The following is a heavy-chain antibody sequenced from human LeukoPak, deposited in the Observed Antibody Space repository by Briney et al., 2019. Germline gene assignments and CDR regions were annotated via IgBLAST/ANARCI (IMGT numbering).Heavy chain of an antibody. CDR1: GFTFSSYS. D-gene: IGHD6-13*01. CDR3: ARGTGYSSSGRLGKVDY. Sequence: PGGSLRLSRAASGFTFSSYSMNWVRQAPGKGLEWVANIKQDGSEKYYVDSVKGRFTISRDNAKNSLYLQVNSLRAEDTAVYYCARGTGYSSSGRLGKVDYWGQGTLVTVSS. J-gene: IGHJ4*02. CDR2: IKQDGSEK. V-gene: IGHV3-7*01.